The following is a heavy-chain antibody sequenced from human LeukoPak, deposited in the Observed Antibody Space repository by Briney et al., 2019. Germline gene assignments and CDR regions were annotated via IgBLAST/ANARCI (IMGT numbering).Heavy chain of an antibody. J-gene: IGHJ4*02. D-gene: IGHD6-13*01. Sequence: PGGSLRLSCAASGFTFSTYAVHWVRQAPGKGLEWVAVISYDGSNKYYADSVKGRFTISRDNSKNTLYLQMNSLRAEDTAVYYFARDPSSSWSRFDYWGQGTLVTVSS. CDR2: ISYDGSNK. CDR1: GFTFSTYA. CDR3: ARDPSSSWSRFDY. V-gene: IGHV3-30*04.